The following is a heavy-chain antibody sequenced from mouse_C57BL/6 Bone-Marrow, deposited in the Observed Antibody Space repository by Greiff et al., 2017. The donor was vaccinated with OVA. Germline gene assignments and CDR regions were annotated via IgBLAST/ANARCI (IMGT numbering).Heavy chain of an antibody. J-gene: IGHJ2*01. Sequence: EVQLVESGGDLVKPGGSLKLSCAASGFTFSSYGMSWVRQTPDKRLEWVATISSGGRYTYYPDSVKGGFTISRDNAKNPLYLQMSSLKVEDTAMYYCARGPIYDGYYDYFDFWGQGTTLTVSS. CDR3: ARGPIYDGYYDYFDF. CDR1: GFTFSSYG. V-gene: IGHV5-6*01. CDR2: ISSGGRYT. D-gene: IGHD2-3*01.